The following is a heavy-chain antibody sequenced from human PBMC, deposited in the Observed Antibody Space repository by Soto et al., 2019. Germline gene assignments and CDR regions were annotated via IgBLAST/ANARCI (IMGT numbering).Heavy chain of an antibody. CDR2: ISAYNGNT. Sequence: ASVKVSCKASGYTFTSYGISWVRQAPGQGLEWMGWISAYNGNTNYAQKLQGRVTMTTDTSTSTAYMGLRSLRSDDTAVYYCARPIQAAAGSPNDYWGQGTLVTVSS. J-gene: IGHJ4*02. CDR1: GYTFTSYG. V-gene: IGHV1-18*04. D-gene: IGHD6-13*01. CDR3: ARPIQAAAGSPNDY.